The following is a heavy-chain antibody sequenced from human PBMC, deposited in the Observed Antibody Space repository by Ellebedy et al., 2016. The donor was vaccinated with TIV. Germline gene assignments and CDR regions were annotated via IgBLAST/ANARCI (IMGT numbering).Heavy chain of an antibody. V-gene: IGHV3-23*01. CDR2: ITHNGATT. CDR3: AKDRTMIAVAATFDS. D-gene: IGHD6-19*01. CDR1: GFTFTSYA. J-gene: IGHJ4*02. Sequence: GESLKISCAASGFTFTSYAMTWVRQAPGKGLEWVSSITHNGATTYYADSVRGRFTISRDNSKNTLYLQMNSLRAEDTAVYYCAKDRTMIAVAATFDSWGQGTLVTVSS.